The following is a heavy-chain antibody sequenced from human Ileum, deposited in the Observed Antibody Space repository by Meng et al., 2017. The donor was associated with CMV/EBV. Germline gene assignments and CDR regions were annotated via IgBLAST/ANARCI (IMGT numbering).Heavy chain of an antibody. D-gene: IGHD2-2*01. CDR2: VWYDVSNK. CDR1: GFTFSDYG. V-gene: IGHV3-33*01. Sequence: GGSLRLSCAASGFTFSDYGMHWVRQAPGKGLEWVAVVWYDVSNKYYADSVEGRFTTTRDNAKNSLYLEMNSLRAEDTAVYYCARDGEGQLVHWFDYWGQGTLVTVSS. J-gene: IGHJ4*02. CDR3: ARDGEGQLVHWFDY.